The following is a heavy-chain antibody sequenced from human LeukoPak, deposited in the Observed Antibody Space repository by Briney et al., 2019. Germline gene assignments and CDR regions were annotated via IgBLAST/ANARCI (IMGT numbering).Heavy chain of an antibody. V-gene: IGHV3-30*02. J-gene: IGHJ4*02. D-gene: IGHD6-19*01. CDR1: GFTFSSYG. CDR2: IRYDGSNK. Sequence: GGSLRLSCAASGFTFSSYGMHWVRQAPGKGLEWVAFIRYDGSNKYYADSVKGRFTISRDNSKNTLYLQMNSLRAEDTAVYYCAKGLSPIAVAGRGYWGQGTLVTVSS. CDR3: AKGLSPIAVAGRGY.